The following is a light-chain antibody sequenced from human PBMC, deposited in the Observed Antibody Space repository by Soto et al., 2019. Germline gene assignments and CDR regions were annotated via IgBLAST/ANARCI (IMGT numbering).Light chain of an antibody. CDR3: QTWGTGLLV. CDR2: LNSDGSH. CDR1: SGHSSYA. V-gene: IGLV4-69*01. Sequence: QLVLTQSPSASASLGASVKLTCTLSSGHSSYAIAWHQQQPEKGPRYLMKLNSDGSHSKGDGIPDRFSGSSSGAERYLTISSLRSEDEADYYCQTWGTGLLVFGGGTKLTVL. J-gene: IGLJ3*02.